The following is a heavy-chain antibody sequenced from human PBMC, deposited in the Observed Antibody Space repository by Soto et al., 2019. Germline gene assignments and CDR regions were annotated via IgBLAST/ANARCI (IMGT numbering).Heavy chain of an antibody. CDR1: GYTFTAYD. CDR2: INPNSGDT. V-gene: IGHV1-2*02. J-gene: IGHJ4*02. CDR3: AVYYCARQGSY. Sequence: GASVKVSCKTSGYTFTAYDLHWVRQAPGQGLEWMGWINPNSGDTNYAQKFQGRVTMTRDTSISTAYMDLTRLTLTSVTAADTAVYYCARQGSYWGQGALVTVSS.